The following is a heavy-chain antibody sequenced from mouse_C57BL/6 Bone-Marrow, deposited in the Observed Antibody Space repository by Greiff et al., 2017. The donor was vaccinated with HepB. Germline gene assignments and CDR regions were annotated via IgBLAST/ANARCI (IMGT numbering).Heavy chain of an antibody. D-gene: IGHD2-4*01. CDR3: TTDYDYDVDY. V-gene: IGHV14-4*01. J-gene: IGHJ4*01. CDR2: IDPENGDT. Sequence: VQLQQSGAELVRPGASVKLSCTASGFNIKDDYMHWVKQRPEQGLEWIGWIDPENGDTEYASKFQGKATITADTSSNTAYLQLSSLTSEDTAVYYCTTDYDYDVDYWGQGTSVTVSS. CDR1: GFNIKDDY.